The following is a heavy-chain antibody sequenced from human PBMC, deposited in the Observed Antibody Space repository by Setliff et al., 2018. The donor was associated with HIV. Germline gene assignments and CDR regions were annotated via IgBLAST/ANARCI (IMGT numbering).Heavy chain of an antibody. CDR2: INNSGSS. CDR1: DVSISAYY. Sequence: SETLSLTCTVSDVSISAYYWSWIRQPPGKGLEWIGEINNSGSSNYNPSLNSRVTISVDTSKNQLSLNVTSVTAADTAVYYGARSSRGYCSGGSCYGFDPWGQGNLVTVSS. CDR3: ARSSRGYCSGGSCYGFDP. V-gene: IGHV4-34*01. J-gene: IGHJ5*02. D-gene: IGHD2-15*01.